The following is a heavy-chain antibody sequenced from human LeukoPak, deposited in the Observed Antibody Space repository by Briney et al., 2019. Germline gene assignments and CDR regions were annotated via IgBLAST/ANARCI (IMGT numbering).Heavy chain of an antibody. CDR3: ASGHYCTSTNCPGRGAFDI. J-gene: IGHJ3*02. CDR1: NASITNYY. D-gene: IGHD2-2*01. V-gene: IGHV4-4*07. Sequence: SETLSLTCTVSNASITNYYWTWIRQPAGKGLEWIGRIFHDGCTNYNPSLKSRVIMSVDTSKNQFSLKLNSVTAADTALYYCASGHYCTSTNCPGRGAFDIWGQGTMVTVSS. CDR2: IFHDGCT.